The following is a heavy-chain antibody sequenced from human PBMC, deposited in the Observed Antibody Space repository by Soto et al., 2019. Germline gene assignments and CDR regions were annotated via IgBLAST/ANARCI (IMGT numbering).Heavy chain of an antibody. Sequence: PGGSLRLSCAASGFTFSSYWRHWVRQAPGKGLVWVSRINSDGSSTSYADSVKGRFTISRDNAKNTLHLQMNSLRAEDTAVYYCATGRSNYYDYWGQGTLVTVSS. CDR1: GFTFSSYW. V-gene: IGHV3-74*01. CDR3: ATGRSNYYDY. D-gene: IGHD4-4*01. J-gene: IGHJ4*02. CDR2: INSDGSST.